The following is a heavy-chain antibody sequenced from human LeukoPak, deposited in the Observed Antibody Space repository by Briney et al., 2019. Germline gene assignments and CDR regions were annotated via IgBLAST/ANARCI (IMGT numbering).Heavy chain of an antibody. CDR1: GGSXSGYY. J-gene: IGHJ4*02. V-gene: IGHV4-34*01. Sequence: ETLSLTCXVYGGSXSGYYWSWIRQPPGKGLEWIGEINHSGSTNYNPSLKSRVTISVDTSKNQFSLKLSSVTAADTAVYYCARGPLRIAARPPDYWGQGTLVTVSS. CDR2: INHSGST. CDR3: ARGPLRIAARPPDY. D-gene: IGHD6-6*01.